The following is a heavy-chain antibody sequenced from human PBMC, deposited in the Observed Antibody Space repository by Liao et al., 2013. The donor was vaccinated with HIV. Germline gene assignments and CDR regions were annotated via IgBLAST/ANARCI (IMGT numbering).Heavy chain of an antibody. CDR1: GGSISSGSYY. D-gene: IGHD2-15*01. V-gene: IGHV4-61*02. Sequence: QVQLQESGPGLVKPSQTLSLTCTVSGGSISSGSYYWSWIRQPAGKGLEWIGRIYTSGSTNYNPSLKSRVTISVDTSKNQFSLKLSSVTAADTAVYYCARDSRHVVVLAFDIWGQGTMVTVSS. CDR3: ARDSRHVVVLAFDI. CDR2: IYTSGST. J-gene: IGHJ3*02.